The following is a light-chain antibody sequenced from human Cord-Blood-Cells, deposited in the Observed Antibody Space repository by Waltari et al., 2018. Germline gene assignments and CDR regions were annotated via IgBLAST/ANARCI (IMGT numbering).Light chain of an antibody. V-gene: IGKV1-39*01. CDR2: AAS. Sequence: DIQMTQSPSSLSASVGDRVPITCRASQSISSYLNWYQQKPGKAPKLLIYAASSLPSGVPSRFRGSGSGTDFTLTISSLQPEDFATYYCQQSYSTPYTFGQGTKLEIK. CDR3: QQSYSTPYT. CDR1: QSISSY. J-gene: IGKJ2*01.